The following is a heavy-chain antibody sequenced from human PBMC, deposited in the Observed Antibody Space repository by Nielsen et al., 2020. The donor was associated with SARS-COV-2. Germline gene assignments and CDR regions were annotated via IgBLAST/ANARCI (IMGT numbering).Heavy chain of an antibody. J-gene: IGHJ6*03. CDR1: GFTFSSYS. V-gene: IGHV3-48*01. CDR2: ISSSSSTI. D-gene: IGHD5-24*01. CDR3: ARDMEMATINYYYYMDV. Sequence: GESLKISCAASGFTFSSYSMNWVRQAPGKGLEWVSYISSSSSTIYYADSVKGRFTISRDNAKNSLYLQMNSLRGEDTAVYYCARDMEMATINYYYYMDVWGKGTTVTVSS.